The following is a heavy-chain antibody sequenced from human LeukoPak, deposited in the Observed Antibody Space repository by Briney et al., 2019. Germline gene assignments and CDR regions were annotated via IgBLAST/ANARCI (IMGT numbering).Heavy chain of an antibody. CDR3: ARDWGTWHAFDF. V-gene: IGHV3-21*01. Sequence: GGSLRLSCAASGFTFNSYSMNWVRQAPGKGLEWVSSISSSSSYIYYADSIKGRFTISRDNAKNSLYLQMNSLRAEDTAVYYCARDWGTWHAFDFWGQGTVVTVSS. D-gene: IGHD3-16*01. CDR1: GFTFNSYS. CDR2: ISSSSSYI. J-gene: IGHJ3*01.